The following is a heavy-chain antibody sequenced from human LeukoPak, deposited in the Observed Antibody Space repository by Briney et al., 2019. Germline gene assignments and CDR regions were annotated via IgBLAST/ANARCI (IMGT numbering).Heavy chain of an antibody. CDR2: IYNSGST. CDR3: ARYGSGTYPRFDY. Sequence: SETLSLTCIVSGDPISNYYWSWIRQPPGKGLEWIGYIYNSGSTNYNPSLQSRVTISVDTSKNQFSLNLSSVTAADTAVYYCARYGSGTYPRFDYWGQGTLVTVSS. V-gene: IGHV4-59*08. CDR1: GDPISNYY. J-gene: IGHJ4*02. D-gene: IGHD3-10*01.